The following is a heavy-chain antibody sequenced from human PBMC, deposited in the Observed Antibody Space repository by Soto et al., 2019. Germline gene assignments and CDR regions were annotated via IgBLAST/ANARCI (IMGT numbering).Heavy chain of an antibody. CDR3: ARQMFIGGMDV. J-gene: IGHJ6*02. CDR1: GTSLISSY. D-gene: IGHD2-15*01. CDR2: IYYSGST. V-gene: IGHV4-59*08. Sequence: SETLSLTCTVVGTSLISSYWSWVRQPPGKGLEWIGYIYYSGSTNYNPSLKSRVTISVDTSKNQFSLRLSSVTAADTAVYHCARQMFIGGMDVWGQGTTVT.